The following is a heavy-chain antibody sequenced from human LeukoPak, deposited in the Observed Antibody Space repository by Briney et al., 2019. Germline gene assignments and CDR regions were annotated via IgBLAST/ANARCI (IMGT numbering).Heavy chain of an antibody. V-gene: IGHV4-4*07. J-gene: IGHJ5*02. CDR3: AREGAHYDSSGYYYSRWFDP. Sequence: SSETLSLTCTVSGGSISSYYWSWIRQPAGKGLEWIGRIYTSGSTNYNPSLKSRVTISVDTSKNQFSLKLSSVTAADTAVYYCAREGAHYDSSGYYYSRWFDPWGQGTLVTVSS. D-gene: IGHD3-22*01. CDR2: IYTSGST. CDR1: GGSISSYY.